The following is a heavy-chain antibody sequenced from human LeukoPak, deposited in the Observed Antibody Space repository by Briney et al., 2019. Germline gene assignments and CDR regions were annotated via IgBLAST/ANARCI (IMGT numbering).Heavy chain of an antibody. CDR3: AKDKGRGPEINYFDY. CDR1: GFIFSYYG. J-gene: IGHJ4*02. CDR2: MSYDGNNK. V-gene: IGHV3-30*18. Sequence: PGRPLRLSCAASGFIFSYYGMHWVRQAPGKGLEWVAVMSYDGNNKYYADSVKGRFTISRDNSKNTLYLQMNSLRAEDTAVYNCAKDKGRGPEINYFDYWGQGTLVTVSS.